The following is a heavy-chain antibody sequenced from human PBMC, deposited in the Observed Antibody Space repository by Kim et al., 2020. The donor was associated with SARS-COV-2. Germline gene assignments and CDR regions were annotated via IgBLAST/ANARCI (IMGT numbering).Heavy chain of an antibody. CDR1: GFTFSSYG. D-gene: IGHD3-22*01. J-gene: IGHJ3*02. CDR2: IWYDGSNK. Sequence: GGSLRLSCAASGFTFSSYGMHWVRRAPGKGLEWVAVIWYDGSNKYYADSVKGRFTISRDNSKNTLYLQMNSLRAEDTAVYYCARGWEITMIDSRDAFDIWGQGTMVTVSS. CDR3: ARGWEITMIDSRDAFDI. V-gene: IGHV3-33*01.